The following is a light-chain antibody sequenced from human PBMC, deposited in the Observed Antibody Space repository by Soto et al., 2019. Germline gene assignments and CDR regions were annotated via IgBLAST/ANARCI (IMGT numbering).Light chain of an antibody. CDR2: AAS. CDR3: QHSYSSPLT. Sequence: DIQITQSPSSLSASVGDRVTITCRASQSISSYLNWYQQKPGKAPKLLIYAASSLQSGVPSRFSGSGSGTDFTLTISSLQPEDFATYYCQHSYSSPLTFGGGTKVEIK. CDR1: QSISSY. J-gene: IGKJ4*01. V-gene: IGKV1-39*01.